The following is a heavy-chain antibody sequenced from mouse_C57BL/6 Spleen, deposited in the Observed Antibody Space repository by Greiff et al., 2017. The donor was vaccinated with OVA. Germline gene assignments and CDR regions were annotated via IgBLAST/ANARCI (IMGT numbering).Heavy chain of an antibody. J-gene: IGHJ4*01. Sequence: VQLQQPGAELVRPGTSVKLSCKASGYTFTSYWMHWVKQRPGQGLEWIGVIDPSDSYTNYNQKFKGKATLTVDTSSSTAYMQLSSLTSEDSAVYYCARRGIYDGYYDAMDYWGQGTSVTVSS. CDR2: IDPSDSYT. CDR3: ARRGIYDGYYDAMDY. V-gene: IGHV1-59*01. D-gene: IGHD2-3*01. CDR1: GYTFTSYW.